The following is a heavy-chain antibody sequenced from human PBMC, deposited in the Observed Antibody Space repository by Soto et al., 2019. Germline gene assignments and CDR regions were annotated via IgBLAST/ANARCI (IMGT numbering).Heavy chain of an antibody. D-gene: IGHD1-26*01. CDR2: IIPIFGTA. V-gene: IGHV1-69*13. CDR3: ARGVGGMIWGAFDI. Sequence: SVKVSCKASGGTFSSYAISWVRQAPGQGLEWMGGIIPIFGTANYAQKFQGRVTITADESTSTAYMELSSLRSGDTAVYYCARGVGGMIWGAFDIWGQGTMVTVSS. J-gene: IGHJ3*02. CDR1: GGTFSSYA.